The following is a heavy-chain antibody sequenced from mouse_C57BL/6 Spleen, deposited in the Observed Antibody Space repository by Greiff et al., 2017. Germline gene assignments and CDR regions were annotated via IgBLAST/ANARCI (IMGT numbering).Heavy chain of an antibody. Sequence: EVQLQQSGAELVRPGASVKLSCTASGFNIKDDYMHWVKQRPEQGLEWIGWIDPENGDTEYASKFQGKATITADTSSNTAYLQLSSLTSEDTAVYYCTTYGNWGYWGQGTTLTVSS. D-gene: IGHD2-1*01. CDR2: IDPENGDT. J-gene: IGHJ2*01. V-gene: IGHV14-4*01. CDR1: GFNIKDDY. CDR3: TTYGNWGY.